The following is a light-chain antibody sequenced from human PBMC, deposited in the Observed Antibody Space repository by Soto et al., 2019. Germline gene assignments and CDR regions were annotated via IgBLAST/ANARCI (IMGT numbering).Light chain of an antibody. CDR3: QQRSNWPPVIT. Sequence: EIVLTQSPATLSLSPGERATLSCRASQSFSSYLAWYQKKPGQAPRLLIYDASKRAAGIPARVSGRGSGTDFTLTISSLEPEDFAVYYCQQRSNWPPVITFGQGTRLEIK. CDR1: QSFSSY. CDR2: DAS. V-gene: IGKV3-11*01. J-gene: IGKJ5*01.